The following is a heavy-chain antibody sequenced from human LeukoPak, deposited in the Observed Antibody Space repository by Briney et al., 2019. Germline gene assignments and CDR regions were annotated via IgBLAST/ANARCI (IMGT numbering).Heavy chain of an antibody. J-gene: IGHJ4*02. Sequence: GGSLRLSCAASGFTFSSYWMSWVRQAPGKGLEWVSTIGDTGDSTYYADSVKGRFIISRDNSESTLFLQMNGLRAEDTAIYFCATGAYCDHWGQGTLVTVSS. V-gene: IGHV3-23*01. CDR3: ATGAYCDH. CDR1: GFTFSSYW. CDR2: IGDTGDST.